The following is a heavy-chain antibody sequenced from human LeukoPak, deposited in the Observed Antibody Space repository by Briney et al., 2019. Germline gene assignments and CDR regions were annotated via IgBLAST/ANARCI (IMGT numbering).Heavy chain of an antibody. CDR1: GGSVSSGSYY. J-gene: IGHJ5*02. CDR3: ARDKVREHQLLFGQYNWFDP. V-gene: IGHV4-61*01. Sequence: SETLSLTCTVSGGSVSSGSYYWSWIRQPPGKGLEWIGYIYYSGSTNYNPSLKSRVTISVDTSKNQFSLKLSSVTAADTAVYYCARDKVREHQLLFGQYNWFDPWGQGTLVTVSS. D-gene: IGHD2-2*01. CDR2: IYYSGST.